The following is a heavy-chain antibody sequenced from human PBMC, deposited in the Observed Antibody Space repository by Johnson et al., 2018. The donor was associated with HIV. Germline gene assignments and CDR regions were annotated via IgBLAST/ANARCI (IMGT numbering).Heavy chain of an antibody. V-gene: IGHV3-30*02. CDR2: IRYDGSNK. Sequence: QVQLVESGGGLVQPGGSLRLSCAVSGFSFSSYWMHWVRQVPGKGLEWVAFIRYDGSNKYYADSVKGRFTISRDNSKNTLYLQRNSLRAEDTAVYYCARDPDIWGQGTMVTVSS. J-gene: IGHJ3*02. CDR3: ARDPDI. CDR1: GFSFSSYW.